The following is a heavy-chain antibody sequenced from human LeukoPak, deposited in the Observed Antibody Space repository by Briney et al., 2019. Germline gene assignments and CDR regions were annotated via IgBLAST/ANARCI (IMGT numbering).Heavy chain of an antibody. Sequence: SETLSLTCAVYIDSFTNYYWNWIRQTPGKGLEWIGEVNDSGGTNINPSLRSRVILSVDTSKNQFSLKLISVTAADTAVYYCAKSNGCGLVDIWGQGTMVTVSS. CDR2: VNDSGGT. D-gene: IGHD2-21*01. CDR1: IDSFTNYY. CDR3: AKSNGCGLVDI. V-gene: IGHV4-34*01. J-gene: IGHJ3*02.